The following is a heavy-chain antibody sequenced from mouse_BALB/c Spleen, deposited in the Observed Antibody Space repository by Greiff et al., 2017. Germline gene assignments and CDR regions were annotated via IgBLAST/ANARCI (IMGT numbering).Heavy chain of an antibody. CDR3: AREGDYDVRRCAY. CDR1: GFSLTGYG. D-gene: IGHD2-4*01. Sequence: VQGVESGPGLVAPSQSLSITCTVSGFSLTGYGVNWVRQPPGKGLEWLGMIWGGGSTDYNSALKSRLSISKDNSKSQVFLKMNSLQTADTARYYCAREGDYDVRRCAYWGQGTLVTVSA. V-gene: IGHV2-6-7*01. CDR2: IWGGGST. J-gene: IGHJ3*01.